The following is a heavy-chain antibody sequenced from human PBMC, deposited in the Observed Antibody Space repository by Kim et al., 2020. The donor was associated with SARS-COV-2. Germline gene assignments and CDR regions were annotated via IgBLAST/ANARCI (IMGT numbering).Heavy chain of an antibody. Sequence: GGSLRLSCAASGFTFSQAWMTWVRQAPGKGLEWVGHIKSKTDGGTTDYAAPVKGRFTISRDDSNKTLHLQMNSLETEDTAVYFCTTSGQPDCSGSRCYFVRNFDYWGQGTLVTVSS. CDR3: TTSGQPDCSGSRCYFVRNFDY. CDR1: GFTFSQAW. D-gene: IGHD2-15*01. CDR2: IKSKTDGGTT. J-gene: IGHJ4*02. V-gene: IGHV3-15*01.